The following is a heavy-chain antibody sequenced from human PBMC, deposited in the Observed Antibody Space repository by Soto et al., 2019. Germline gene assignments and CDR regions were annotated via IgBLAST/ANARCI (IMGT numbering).Heavy chain of an antibody. J-gene: IGHJ4*02. D-gene: IGHD6-19*01. CDR3: ARGGSGWMYFDY. CDR1: GGSISSYY. Sequence: QVQLQESGPGLVKPSETLSLTCTVSGGSISSYYWSWIRQPPGKGLEWIGYIYYSGSTNYNPSLKSRVTISVGTSTNQFSPKLSSVTAADTAVYYCARGGSGWMYFDYWGQGTLVTVSS. CDR2: IYYSGST. V-gene: IGHV4-59*08.